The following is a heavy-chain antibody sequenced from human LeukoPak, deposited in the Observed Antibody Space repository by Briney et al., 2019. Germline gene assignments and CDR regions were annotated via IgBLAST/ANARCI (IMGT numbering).Heavy chain of an antibody. J-gene: IGHJ4*02. CDR3: TTGTWIQLWLADY. CDR1: GFTFTNAC. V-gene: IGHV3-15*01. D-gene: IGHD5-18*01. Sequence: GGSLRLSCKGSGFTFTNACMSWVRLAPGKGLEWVGHIKSQTDGGTTDYAAPVKGRFTISRDDSKNTLYLQLNSLKTEDAAVYYCTTGTWIQLWLADYWGQGTLVTVSS. CDR2: IKSQTDGGTT.